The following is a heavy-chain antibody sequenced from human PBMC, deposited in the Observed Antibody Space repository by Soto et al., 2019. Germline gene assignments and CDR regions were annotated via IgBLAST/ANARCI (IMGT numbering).Heavy chain of an antibody. D-gene: IGHD3-10*01. Sequence: QVQLVQSGAEVKKPGSSVKVSCKASGGPFSSYTISWVRQAPGQGLEWMGRIIPTLGIANYAQKFQGRVTITADKSTSTAYMELSSLRSEDTPVYYCARAHMVRGVIPFDYWGQGTLVTVSS. CDR3: ARAHMVRGVIPFDY. CDR2: IIPTLGIA. J-gene: IGHJ4*02. V-gene: IGHV1-69*02. CDR1: GGPFSSYT.